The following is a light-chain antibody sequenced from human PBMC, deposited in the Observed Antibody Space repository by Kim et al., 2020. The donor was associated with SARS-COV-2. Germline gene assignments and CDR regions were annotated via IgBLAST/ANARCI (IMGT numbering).Light chain of an antibody. CDR3: AAWDDRVNGPV. V-gene: IGLV1-47*01. CDR2: RHN. CDR1: SSNIDDNS. J-gene: IGLJ3*02. Sequence: GRRVSISFSGRSSNIDDNSFSCYQQFPGTAPKLLIYRHNQRPSGVPDRFSGSKSGTSASLAIDGLRSDDEAIYYCAAWDDRVNGPVFGGGTQLTVL.